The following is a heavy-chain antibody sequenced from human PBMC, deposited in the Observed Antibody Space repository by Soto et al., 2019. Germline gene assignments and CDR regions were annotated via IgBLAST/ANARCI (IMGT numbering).Heavy chain of an antibody. CDR1: GYTFTSYY. J-gene: IGHJ4*02. D-gene: IGHD1-26*01. V-gene: IGHV1-46*01. CDR3: ARDHSGSYYPTIDY. Sequence: QVQLVQSGAEVKKPGASVKVSCKASGYTFTSYYMHWVRQAPGQGLEWMGIINPSGGSTSYAQKIQGRVTMPRDTSTSTVYMELSSLRSDGSAVYYCARDHSGSYYPTIDYWGQGTLVTVSS. CDR2: INPSGGST.